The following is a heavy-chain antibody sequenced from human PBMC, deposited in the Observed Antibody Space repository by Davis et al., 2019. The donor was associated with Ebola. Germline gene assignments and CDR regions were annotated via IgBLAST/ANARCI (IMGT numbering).Heavy chain of an antibody. D-gene: IGHD2-8*01. V-gene: IGHV3-30-3*01. CDR2: ISYDGSNK. CDR3: ARGYDIVLMVYVSRRDIFDY. J-gene: IGHJ4*02. CDR1: GFTFSSYA. Sequence: GESLKISCAASGFTFSSYAMHWVRQAPGKGLEWVAVISYDGSNKYYADSVKGRFTISRDNSKNTLYLQMNSLRAEDTAVYYCARGYDIVLMVYVSRRDIFDYWGQGTLVTVSS.